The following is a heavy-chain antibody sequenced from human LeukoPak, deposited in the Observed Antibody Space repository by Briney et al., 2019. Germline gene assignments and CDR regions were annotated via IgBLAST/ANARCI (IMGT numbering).Heavy chain of an antibody. D-gene: IGHD6-19*01. V-gene: IGHV3-53*04. CDR3: ARQGVAVAGYWYFDL. CDR1: GFTVSSNY. J-gene: IGHJ2*01. Sequence: GGSLRLSCAASGFTVSSNYMSWVRQAPGKGLEWVSVIYSGGSTYYADSVKGRFTISRHDSKNTLYLQMNSLRAEDTAVYYCARQGVAVAGYWYFDLWGRGTLVTVSS. CDR2: IYSGGST.